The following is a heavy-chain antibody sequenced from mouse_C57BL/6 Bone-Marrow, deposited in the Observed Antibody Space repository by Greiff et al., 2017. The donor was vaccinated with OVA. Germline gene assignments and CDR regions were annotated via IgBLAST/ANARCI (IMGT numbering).Heavy chain of an antibody. CDR3: ARIPLYGSSPWFAY. CDR1: GFSLSTFGMG. CDR2: IWWDDDK. J-gene: IGHJ3*01. V-gene: IGHV8-8*01. D-gene: IGHD1-1*01. Sequence: LQQSGPGILQPSQTLSLTCSFSGFSLSTFGMGVGWIRQPSGKGLEWLAHIWWDDDKYYNPALKSRLTISKDTSKNQVFLKIANVDTADTATYYCARIPLYGSSPWFAYWGQGTLVTVSA.